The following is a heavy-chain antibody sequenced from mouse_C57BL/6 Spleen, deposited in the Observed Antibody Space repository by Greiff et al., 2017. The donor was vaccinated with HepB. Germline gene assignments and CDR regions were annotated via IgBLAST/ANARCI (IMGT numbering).Heavy chain of an antibody. D-gene: IGHD4-1*01. CDR1: GFTFSDYY. CDR3: ARRGWDGFDY. Sequence: EVHLVESGGGLVQPGGSLKLSCAASGFTFSDYYMYWVRQTPEKRLEWVAYISNGGGSTYYPDTVKGRFTISRDNAKNTLYLQMSRLKSEDTAMYYCARRGWDGFDYWGQGTTLTVSS. J-gene: IGHJ2*01. CDR2: ISNGGGST. V-gene: IGHV5-12*01.